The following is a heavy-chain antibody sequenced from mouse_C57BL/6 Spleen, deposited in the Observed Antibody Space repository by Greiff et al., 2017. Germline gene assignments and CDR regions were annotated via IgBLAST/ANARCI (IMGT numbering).Heavy chain of an antibody. CDR1: GYTFTSYW. V-gene: IGHV1-64*01. D-gene: IGHD1-1*01. J-gene: IGHJ2*01. CDR2: IHPNSGST. Sequence: QVHVKQPGAELVKPGASVKLSCKASGYTFTSYWMHWVKQRPGQGLEWIGMIHPNSGSTNYNEKFKSKATLTVDKSSSTAYMQLSSLTSEDSAVYYCARRNYGSSYDYWGQGTTLTVSS. CDR3: ARRNYGSSYDY.